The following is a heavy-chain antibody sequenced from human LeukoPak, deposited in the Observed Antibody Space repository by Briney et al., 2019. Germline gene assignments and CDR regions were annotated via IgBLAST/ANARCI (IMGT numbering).Heavy chain of an antibody. CDR2: ISWNSGSI. CDR3: AKDIAVAGRPSPLDY. D-gene: IGHD6-19*01. J-gene: IGHJ4*02. V-gene: IGHV3-9*01. CDR1: GFTFDDYA. Sequence: PGRCLRLSCAASGFTFDDYAMHWVRQAPGKGLEWVSGISWNSGSIGYADSVKGRFTISRDNSKNTLYLQMNSLRAEDTAVYYCAKDIAVAGRPSPLDYWGQGTLVTVSS.